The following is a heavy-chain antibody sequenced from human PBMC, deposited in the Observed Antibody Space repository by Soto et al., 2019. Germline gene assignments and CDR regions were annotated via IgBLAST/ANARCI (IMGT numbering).Heavy chain of an antibody. CDR3: ARDFGYCNSSDCFRNWFDP. CDR2: ISTYDDKT. D-gene: IGHD2-2*01. Sequence: QVQPVQSGAEVKTPGASVKVSCRASGYSFRTHGISWVRQAPGQGLEWMGWISTYDDKTNFPQKFQGRITMTTDTSTSTDYMALSSLRSDNTAVYFCARDFGYCNSSDCFRNWFDPWGQGTLVTVSS. CDR1: GYSFRTHG. J-gene: IGHJ5*02. V-gene: IGHV1-18*01.